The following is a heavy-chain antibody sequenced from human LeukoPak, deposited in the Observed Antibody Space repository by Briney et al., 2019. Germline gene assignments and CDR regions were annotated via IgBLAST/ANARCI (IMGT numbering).Heavy chain of an antibody. CDR1: GGSISSGGYS. D-gene: IGHD3-22*01. CDR2: IYHSGSA. CDR3: ARGVGGSSGYSWDPNFDY. J-gene: IGHJ4*02. V-gene: IGHV4-30-2*01. Sequence: SETLSLTCAVSGGSISSGGYSWSWIRQPPGKGLEWIGYIYHSGSAYYNPSLKSRVTISVDRSKNQFSLKLSSVTAADTAVYYCARGVGGSSGYSWDPNFDYWGQGTLVTVSS.